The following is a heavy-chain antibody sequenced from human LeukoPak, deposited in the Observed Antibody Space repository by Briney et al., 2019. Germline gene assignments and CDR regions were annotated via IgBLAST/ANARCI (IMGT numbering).Heavy chain of an antibody. V-gene: IGHV3-74*01. J-gene: IGHJ2*01. CDR2: ISDDDSRT. CDR3: AREFRKSVGWYFDL. CDR1: GFTFSSYW. Sequence: GGSLRLSCVASGFTFSSYWMHWVRQAPGEGLVWVSRISDDDSRTGYADSVKGRFTISRDNAKNTLYLQMSSLRAEDTAVYYCAREFRKSVGWYFDLWGRGTLVTVSS.